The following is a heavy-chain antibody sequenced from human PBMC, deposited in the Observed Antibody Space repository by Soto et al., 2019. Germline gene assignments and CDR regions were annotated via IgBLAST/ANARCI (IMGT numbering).Heavy chain of an antibody. CDR2: INHSGST. Sequence: SETLSLTCAVYGGSFSCYYWSWIRQPPGKGLEWIREINHSGSTNYNPSLKSRVTISVDTSKNQFSLKLSSVTAADTAVYYCASRGDGYCSGGSCYSYYYYYMDVWGKGTTVTVSS. D-gene: IGHD2-15*01. V-gene: IGHV4-34*01. J-gene: IGHJ6*03. CDR3: ASRGDGYCSGGSCYSYYYYYMDV. CDR1: GGSFSCYY.